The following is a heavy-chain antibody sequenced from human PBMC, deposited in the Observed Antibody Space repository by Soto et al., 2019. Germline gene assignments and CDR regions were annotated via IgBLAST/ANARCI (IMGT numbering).Heavy chain of an antibody. CDR2: INTDNGNT. D-gene: IGHD2-8*02. Sequence: QVQLVQSGAEVKMPGASVRVSCKASGYTFTTNSMHWVRQAPGKRPEWMGWINTDNGNTKYSKEFQDRVTITKDTSASTAYMERSSLRSEDTAIYYCARDSTNTWWGSWYWGPGTLVTVSS. CDR3: ARDSTNTWWGSWY. CDR1: GYTFTTNS. V-gene: IGHV1-3*04. J-gene: IGHJ4*02.